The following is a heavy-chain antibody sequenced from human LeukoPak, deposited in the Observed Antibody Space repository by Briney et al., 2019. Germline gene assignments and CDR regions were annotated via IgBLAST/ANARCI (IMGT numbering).Heavy chain of an antibody. V-gene: IGHV3-9*01. J-gene: IGHJ4*02. D-gene: IGHD5-18*01. CDR2: ISWNSGSI. CDR1: GFTFDDYA. CDR3: AKDIERGYSYGYQDY. Sequence: PGGSLRLSCAASGFTFDDYAMHWVRQAPGKGLEWVSGISWNSGSIGYADPVKGRFTISRDNAKNSLYLQMNSLRAEDTALYYCAKDIERGYSYGYQDYWGQGTLVTVSS.